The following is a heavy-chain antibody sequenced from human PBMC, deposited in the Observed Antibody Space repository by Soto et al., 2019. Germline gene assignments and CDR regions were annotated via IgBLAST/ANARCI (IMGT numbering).Heavy chain of an antibody. V-gene: IGHV4-38-2*02. J-gene: IGHJ4*02. Sequence: PSETLSLTCSVSGYLISSGYYWTWIRQPPGKGLEWVGYIYRSGSTYYNPSLKSPVSISLDKSKNQFSLNLTSVTAADTAVYYCARGKTNYFFDLWGQGHLVTVSS. CDR2: IYRSGST. CDR3: ARGKTNYFFDL. D-gene: IGHD3-10*01. CDR1: GYLISSGYY.